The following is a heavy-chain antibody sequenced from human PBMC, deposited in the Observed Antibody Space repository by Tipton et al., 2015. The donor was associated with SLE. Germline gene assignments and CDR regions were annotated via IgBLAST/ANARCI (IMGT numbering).Heavy chain of an antibody. J-gene: IGHJ4*02. CDR2: IYYSGST. CDR1: GGSISSGGYY. Sequence: TLSLTCTVSGGSISSGGYYWSWIRQHPGKGLEWIGYIYYSGSTHYNPSLKSRVTISVDTSKNQFSLKLSSVTAADTAVFYCARGGTWAFDYWGQGTLVTVSS. V-gene: IGHV4-31*03. CDR3: ARGGTWAFDY. D-gene: IGHD1-1*01.